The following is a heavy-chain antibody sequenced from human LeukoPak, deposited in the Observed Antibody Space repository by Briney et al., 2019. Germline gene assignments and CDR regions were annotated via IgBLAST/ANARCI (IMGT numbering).Heavy chain of an antibody. Sequence: SETLSLTCTVSGGSISSSSYYWSWIRQPAGKGLEWIGRIYTSGSTNYNPSLKSRVTISVDTSKNQFSLKLSSVTAADTAVYYCARARGAYGVPYYYYYMDVWGKGTTVTVSS. CDR1: GGSISSSSYY. V-gene: IGHV4-61*02. J-gene: IGHJ6*03. CDR2: IYTSGST. CDR3: ARARGAYGVPYYYYYMDV. D-gene: IGHD2-8*01.